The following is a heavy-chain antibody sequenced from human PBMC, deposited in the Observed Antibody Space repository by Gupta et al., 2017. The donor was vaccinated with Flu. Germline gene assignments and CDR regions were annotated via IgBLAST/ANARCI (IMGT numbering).Heavy chain of an antibody. D-gene: IGHD6-13*01. CDR1: GFTFSSYG. Sequence: QVQLVESGGGVVQPGRSLRLSCAASGFTFSSYGMHWVRQAPGKGLEWVAVIWYDGSNKYYADSVKGRFTISRDNSKNTLYLQMNSLRAEDTAVYYCATGMGQQLVRLSAFDIWGQGTMVTVSS. CDR3: ATGMGQQLVRLSAFDI. J-gene: IGHJ3*02. V-gene: IGHV3-33*01. CDR2: IWYDGSNK.